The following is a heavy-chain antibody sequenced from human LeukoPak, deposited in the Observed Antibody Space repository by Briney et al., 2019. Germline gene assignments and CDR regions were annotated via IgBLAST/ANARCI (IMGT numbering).Heavy chain of an antibody. Sequence: SETLSLTCTVPGGSISSYYWSWIRQPPGKGLEWVGYIYYSGSTNYNPSLKSRVTISVDTSKNQFSLQLSSVTAADTAVYYCARRTYCSGGNCYFFDFWGQGTLVTVSS. D-gene: IGHD2-15*01. CDR2: IYYSGST. CDR3: ARRTYCSGGNCYFFDF. CDR1: GGSISSYY. J-gene: IGHJ4*02. V-gene: IGHV4-59*08.